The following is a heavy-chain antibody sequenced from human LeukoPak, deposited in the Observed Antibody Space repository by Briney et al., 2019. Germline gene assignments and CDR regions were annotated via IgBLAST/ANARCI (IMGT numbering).Heavy chain of an antibody. J-gene: IGHJ5*02. Sequence: SVKVSCKASGGTFSSYAISWVRQAPGQGLEWMGRIIPILGIANYAQKFQGRVTITADKSTSTAYMELSSLRSEDTAVYYCARDVYDSSGYYCRFDPRGQGTLVTVSS. CDR3: ARDVYDSSGYYCRFDP. V-gene: IGHV1-69*04. CDR2: IIPILGIA. CDR1: GGTFSSYA. D-gene: IGHD3-22*01.